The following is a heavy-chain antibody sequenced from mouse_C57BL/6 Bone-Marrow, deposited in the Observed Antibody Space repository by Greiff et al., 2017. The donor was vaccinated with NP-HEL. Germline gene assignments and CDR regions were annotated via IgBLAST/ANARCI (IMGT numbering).Heavy chain of an antibody. V-gene: IGHV7-3*01. CDR2: IRNKANGYTT. CDR1: GFTFTDYY. D-gene: IGHD1-1*01. CDR3: ARWGELRSAMDY. Sequence: DVKLVESGGGLVQPGGSLSLSCAASGFTFTDYYMSWVRQPPGKALEWLGFIRNKANGYTTEYSASVKGRFTISRDNSQSILYLQMNALRAEDSATYCCARWGELRSAMDYWGQGTSVTVSS. J-gene: IGHJ4*01.